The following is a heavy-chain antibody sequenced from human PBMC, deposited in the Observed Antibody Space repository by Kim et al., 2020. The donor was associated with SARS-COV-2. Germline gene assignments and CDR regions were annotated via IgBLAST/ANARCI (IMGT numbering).Heavy chain of an antibody. CDR3: ARVGLSGSYPYYYYGMDV. CDR1: GFTFSSYW. Sequence: GGSLRLSCAASGFTFSSYWMHLVRQAPGKGLVWVSRINSDGSSTSYADSVKGRFTISRDNAKNTLYLQMNSLRAEDTAVYYCARVGLSGSYPYYYYGMDVWGQGTTVTVSS. J-gene: IGHJ6*02. V-gene: IGHV3-74*01. CDR2: INSDGSST. D-gene: IGHD1-26*01.